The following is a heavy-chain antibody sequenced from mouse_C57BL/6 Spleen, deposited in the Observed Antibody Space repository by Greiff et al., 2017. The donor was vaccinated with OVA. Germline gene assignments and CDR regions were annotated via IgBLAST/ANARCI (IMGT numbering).Heavy chain of an antibody. D-gene: IGHD1-1*01. CDR3: ASTGLLTVPYAMDY. CDR2: IDPANGNT. Sequence: EVQLVESVAELVRPGASVKLSCTASGFNIKNTYMHWVKQRPEQGLEWIGRIDPANGNTKYAPKFQGKATITADTSSNTAYLQLSRLTSEDTAIYYCASTGLLTVPYAMDYWGQGTSVTVSS. J-gene: IGHJ4*01. V-gene: IGHV14-3*01. CDR1: GFNIKNTY.